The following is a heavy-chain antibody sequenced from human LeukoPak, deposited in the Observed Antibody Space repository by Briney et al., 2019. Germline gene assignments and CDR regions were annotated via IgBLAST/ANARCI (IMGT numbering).Heavy chain of an antibody. CDR3: AREGQWLPDWFDP. CDR1: GGSISGYY. CDR2: IHYSGST. D-gene: IGHD6-19*01. V-gene: IGHV4-59*01. Sequence: SETLSLTCTVSGGSISGYYGSWIRQPPGQGLEWIGYIHYSGSTNYNPSLKGRVTISLDMSKNQFSLKRNSMTAADTAVYYCAREGQWLPDWFDPWGQGTLVTVSS. J-gene: IGHJ5*02.